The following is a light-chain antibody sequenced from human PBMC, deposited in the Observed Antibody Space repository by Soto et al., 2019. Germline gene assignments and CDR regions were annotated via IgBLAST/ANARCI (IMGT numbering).Light chain of an antibody. V-gene: IGKV3-15*01. CDR1: QSVTTN. Sequence: EMVITQSPATLSLSPGERATLSCRASQSVTTNVAWCQHKPGQSPRLLIYSASTRATGIPVTFSGAGSGTEFSLTINSLQSEDYAVYYCQQYDSWPFTFGHGTKVDIK. CDR3: QQYDSWPFT. CDR2: SAS. J-gene: IGKJ3*01.